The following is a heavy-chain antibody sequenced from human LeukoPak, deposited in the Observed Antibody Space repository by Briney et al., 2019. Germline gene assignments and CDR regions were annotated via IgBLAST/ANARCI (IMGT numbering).Heavy chain of an antibody. CDR2: INPNSGGT. Sequence: ASVRVSCKASGYTFTGYYMRWVRQAPGQGLEWMGWINPNSGGTNYAQKFQGRVTMTRDTSISTAYMELSRLRSDDTAVYYCAGEYSYGAFDIWGQGTMVTVSS. D-gene: IGHD5-18*01. V-gene: IGHV1-2*02. CDR1: GYTFTGYY. J-gene: IGHJ3*02. CDR3: AGEYSYGAFDI.